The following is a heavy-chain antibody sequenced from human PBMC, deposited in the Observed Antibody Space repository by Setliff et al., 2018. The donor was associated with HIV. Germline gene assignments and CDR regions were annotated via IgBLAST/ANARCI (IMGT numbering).Heavy chain of an antibody. CDR1: GFTFSTYS. CDR2: IWYNGNIK. CDR3: AREGRITSFGVIIPGSNALDV. Sequence: GGSLRLSCAASGFTFSTYSMNWVRQAPGKGLEWVAVIWYNGNIKYYADSVKGRFIISRDNSNNTLYLQMNTLRVEDTAMYYCAREGRITSFGVIIPGSNALDVWGQGTTVTVSS. V-gene: IGHV3-33*08. J-gene: IGHJ6*02. D-gene: IGHD3-3*01.